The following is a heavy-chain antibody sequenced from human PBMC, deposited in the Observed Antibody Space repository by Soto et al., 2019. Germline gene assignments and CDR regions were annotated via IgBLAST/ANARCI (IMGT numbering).Heavy chain of an antibody. CDR2: IKSKTDGGTT. V-gene: IGHV3-15*07. CDR3: TTDPVTMIVVVPSSG. D-gene: IGHD3-22*01. J-gene: IGHJ4*02. Sequence: GVSLRLSSAATGFTFANAWMNWFRQAPGKGLEWVGRIKSKTDGGTTDYAAPVKGRFTISRDDSKNTLYLQMNSLKTEDTAVYYCTTDPVTMIVVVPSSGWGQG. CDR1: GFTFANAW.